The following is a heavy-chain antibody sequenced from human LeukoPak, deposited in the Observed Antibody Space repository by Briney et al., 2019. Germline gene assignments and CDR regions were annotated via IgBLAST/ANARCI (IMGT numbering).Heavy chain of an antibody. CDR3: ARDLGIVGATTIDY. Sequence: GESLKISCKGSGFTFSSYEMNWVRQAPGKGLEWVSYISSSGSTIYYADSVKGRFTISRDNAKNSLYLQMNSLRAEDTAVYYCARDLGIVGATTIDYWGQGTLVTVSS. J-gene: IGHJ4*02. CDR2: ISSSGSTI. CDR1: GFTFSSYE. V-gene: IGHV3-48*03. D-gene: IGHD1-26*01.